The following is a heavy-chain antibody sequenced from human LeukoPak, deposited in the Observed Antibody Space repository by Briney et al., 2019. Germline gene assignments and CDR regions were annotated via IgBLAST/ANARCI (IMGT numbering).Heavy chain of an antibody. Sequence: SQTLSLTCTVSGGSISSGDYYWSWIRQPPGKGLEWIGYIYYSGSTYYNPSLKSRVTISVDTSKNQFSLKLSSVTAADTAVYYCARGKGYYAPPGYWGQGTLVTVSS. J-gene: IGHJ4*02. D-gene: IGHD3-22*01. V-gene: IGHV4-30-4*01. CDR3: ARGKGYYAPPGY. CDR1: GGSISSGDYY. CDR2: IYYSGST.